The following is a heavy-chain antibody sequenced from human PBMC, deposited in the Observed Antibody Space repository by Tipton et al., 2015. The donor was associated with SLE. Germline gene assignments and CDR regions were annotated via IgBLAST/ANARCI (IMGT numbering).Heavy chain of an antibody. Sequence: SLRLSCAASGFTFSSYSMNWVRQAPGKGLGWVSSISSSSSYIYYADSVKGRFTISRDNAKNSLYLQMNSLRAEDTAVYYCAKDWGTGDVYYFQHWGQGTLVTVSS. CDR2: ISSSSSYI. J-gene: IGHJ1*01. V-gene: IGHV3-21*01. CDR1: GFTFSSYS. D-gene: IGHD2-8*02. CDR3: AKDWGTGDVYYFQH.